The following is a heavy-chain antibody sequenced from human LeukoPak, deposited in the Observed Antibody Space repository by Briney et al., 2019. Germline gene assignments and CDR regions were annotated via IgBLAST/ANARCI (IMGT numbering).Heavy chain of an antibody. Sequence: PGGSLRLSCAASGFTFSSYSMNWVRQAPGKGLEWVSSISSSSIYIYSADSVKGRFTISRDNAKNSLFLQMNSLRAEDTAVYYCARVGVLTGYYPRRFDYWGQGTLVTVSS. D-gene: IGHD3-9*01. J-gene: IGHJ4*02. V-gene: IGHV3-21*01. CDR3: ARVGVLTGYYPRRFDY. CDR1: GFTFSSYS. CDR2: ISSSSIYI.